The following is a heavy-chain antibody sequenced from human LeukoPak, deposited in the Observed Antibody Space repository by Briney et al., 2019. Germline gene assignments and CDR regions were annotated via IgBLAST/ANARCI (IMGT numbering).Heavy chain of an antibody. D-gene: IGHD6-19*01. CDR3: VRQYSSGWTYYYGMDV. CDR1: GDSVSSHSAA. CDR2: TYYRSTWHY. V-gene: IGHV6-1*01. Sequence: SQTLSLTCAISGDSVSSHSAARHWIRRSPSRGLEWLGRTYYRSTWHYDYAESVKSRTVIIPDTSKNHFSLQLNSVTPEDTSVYYCVRQYSSGWTYYYGMDVWGQGTTVTVFS. J-gene: IGHJ6*02.